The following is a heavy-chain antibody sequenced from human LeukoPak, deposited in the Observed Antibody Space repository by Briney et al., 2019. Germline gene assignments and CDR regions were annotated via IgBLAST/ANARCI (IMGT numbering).Heavy chain of an antibody. J-gene: IGHJ4*02. CDR1: GFTFSSYW. CDR3: ARDYSKGSSPSADFDY. V-gene: IGHV3-7*01. Sequence: GGSLRLSCAASGFTFSSYWMSWVRQAPGKGLEWVAYIKQDGSEKYYVDSVKGRFTISRDNAKNSLYLQMNSLRAEDTAVYYCARDYSKGSSPSADFDYWGQGTLVTVSS. CDR2: IKQDGSEK. D-gene: IGHD2-15*01.